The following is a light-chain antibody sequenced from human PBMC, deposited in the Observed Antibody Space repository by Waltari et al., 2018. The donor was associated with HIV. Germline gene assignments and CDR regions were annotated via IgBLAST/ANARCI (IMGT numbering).Light chain of an antibody. CDR3: QQYSNWLLT. J-gene: IGKJ3*01. CDR1: QSVNNN. CDR2: DAA. Sequence: EIMMTQSPATLSVSPGERVTLSCRASQSVNNNLAWYQQKPGQAPRLHIYDAASRATGIPARFSGSGSGTEFTLTISSLQSEDFAVYFCQQYSNWLLTFGPGTKVDI. V-gene: IGKV3-15*01.